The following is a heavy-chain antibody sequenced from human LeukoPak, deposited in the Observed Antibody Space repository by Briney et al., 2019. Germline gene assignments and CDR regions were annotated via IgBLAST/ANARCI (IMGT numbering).Heavy chain of an antibody. D-gene: IGHD5-12*01. V-gene: IGHV4-59*01. J-gene: IGHJ2*01. CDR2: LYYSGST. CDR1: GGSISSYY. Sequence: PSETLSLTCTVSGGSISSYYWSWIRQPPGKGLEWIGYLYYSGSTNYNPSLKSRVTISIDTSKNQFSLKLSSVTAADTAVYYCARDRVGGYDYAYFDLWGRGTLVTVSS. CDR3: ARDRVGGYDYAYFDL.